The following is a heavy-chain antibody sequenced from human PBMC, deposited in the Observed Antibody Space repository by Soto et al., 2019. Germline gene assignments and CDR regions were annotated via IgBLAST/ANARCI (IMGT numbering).Heavy chain of an antibody. V-gene: IGHV3-23*01. CDR2: ISGSGGST. D-gene: IGHD2-2*01. CDR1: GFTFSSYA. CDR3: ANTVIPEYQPSYYYYGMDV. Sequence: GGSLRLSCAASGFTFSSYAMSWVRQAPGKGLEWVSAISGSGGSTYYADSVKGRFTISRDNSKNTLYLQMNSLRAEDTAVYYCANTVIPEYQPSYYYYGMDVWGQGTTVTVSS. J-gene: IGHJ6*02.